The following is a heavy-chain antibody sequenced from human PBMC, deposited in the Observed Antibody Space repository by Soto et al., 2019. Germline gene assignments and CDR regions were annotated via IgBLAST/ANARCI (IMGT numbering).Heavy chain of an antibody. CDR2: INPNSGGT. D-gene: IGHD2-2*01. CDR3: AREKDIVVVPAAALDAFDI. CDR1: GYTFTGYY. V-gene: IGHV1-2*02. J-gene: IGHJ3*02. Sequence: ASVKVSCKASGYTFTGYYMRWVRQAPGQGLEWMGWINPNSGGTNYAQKFQGRVTMTRDTSISTAYMELSRLRSDDTAVYYCAREKDIVVVPAAALDAFDIWGQGTMVTVSS.